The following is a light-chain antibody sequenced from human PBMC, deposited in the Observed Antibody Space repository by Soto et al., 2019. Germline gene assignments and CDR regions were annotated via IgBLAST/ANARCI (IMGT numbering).Light chain of an antibody. Sequence: DIQMTQSPSTLSASVGDRVTITCRASQSISSWLAWYQQKPGKAPKLLIYDASSLESGVPSRFSGSGSGTEFTLTISSLQPDDFATYYCQQYNSYSEAFGQGTTADIK. CDR3: QQYNSYSEA. CDR2: DAS. CDR1: QSISSW. V-gene: IGKV1-5*01. J-gene: IGKJ1*01.